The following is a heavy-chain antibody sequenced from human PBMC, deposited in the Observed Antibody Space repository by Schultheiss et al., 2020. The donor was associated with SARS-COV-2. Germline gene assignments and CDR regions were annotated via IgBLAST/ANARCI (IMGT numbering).Heavy chain of an antibody. CDR2: IWYDGSNK. CDR1: GFTFSSYG. J-gene: IGHJ6*02. V-gene: IGHV3-33*01. CDR3: ARDTLGYCSSTSCYGGGPTVYYYGMDV. D-gene: IGHD2-2*01. Sequence: GGSLRLSCAASGFTFSSYGMHWVRQAPGKGLEWVAVIWYDGSNKYYADSVKGRFTISRDNSKNTLYLQMNSLRAEDTAVYYCARDTLGYCSSTSCYGGGPTVYYYGMDVWGQGTTVTVSS.